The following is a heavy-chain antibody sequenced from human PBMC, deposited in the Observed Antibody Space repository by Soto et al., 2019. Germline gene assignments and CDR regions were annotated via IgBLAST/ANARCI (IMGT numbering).Heavy chain of an antibody. J-gene: IGHJ4*02. Sequence: QVQLVQSGAEVKKPGASVKVSCKASGYTFINYAVHWVRQAPGQRLEWMGWINAGKGDIKFSQKFQGRVTFIRDASANTVYMELSSLRSEDTSVYYCARGAIGFDYWVQGTRVSVSS. D-gene: IGHD2-21*01. V-gene: IGHV1-3*01. CDR3: ARGAIGFDY. CDR1: GYTFINYA. CDR2: INAGKGDI.